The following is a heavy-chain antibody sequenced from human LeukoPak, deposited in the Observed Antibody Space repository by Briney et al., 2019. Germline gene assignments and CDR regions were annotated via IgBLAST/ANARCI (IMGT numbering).Heavy chain of an antibody. V-gene: IGHV3-20*04. CDR3: ARGGSTGWYSFDY. Sequence: AGGSLRLSCVGSGFRFDDYGMSWVRQAPGKGLEWVSGINWNGGSTGYADSVKGRFTISRDNAKNSLYLRMNSLRAEDTALYYCARGGSTGWYSFDYWGQGTLVTVSS. CDR1: GFRFDDYG. J-gene: IGHJ4*02. CDR2: INWNGGST. D-gene: IGHD6-19*01.